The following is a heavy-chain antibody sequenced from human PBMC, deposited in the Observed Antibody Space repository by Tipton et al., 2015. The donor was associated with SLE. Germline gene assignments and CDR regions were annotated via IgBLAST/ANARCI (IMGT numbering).Heavy chain of an antibody. V-gene: IGHV4-31*03. Sequence: TLSLTCNVSDVSISSGGYSWSWIRQHPGKGLEWIGYISDNGITYYSPSLKSRVTLSVDSSKNQISLRLISVTAADTAVYYCARSSWYSSSPSEYWGQGTLVTVSS. CDR2: ISDNGIT. J-gene: IGHJ4*02. D-gene: IGHD6-13*01. CDR3: ARSSWYSSSPSEY. CDR1: DVSISSGGYS.